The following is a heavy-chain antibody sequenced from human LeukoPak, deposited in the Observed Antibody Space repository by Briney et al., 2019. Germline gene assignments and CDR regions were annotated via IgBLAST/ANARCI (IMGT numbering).Heavy chain of an antibody. J-gene: IGHJ4*02. CDR1: GFTLSTYA. Sequence: GGSLRLSCAASGFTLSTYAMHWVRQAPGRGLEWVAVISYDSSNYYYADSVKGRFTISRDNSRNTLYLQMNSLRAEDTAVYYCAKDRVVSTVHWGQGTLVTVSS. D-gene: IGHD2-2*01. CDR3: AKDRVVSTVH. V-gene: IGHV3-30-3*01. CDR2: ISYDSSNY.